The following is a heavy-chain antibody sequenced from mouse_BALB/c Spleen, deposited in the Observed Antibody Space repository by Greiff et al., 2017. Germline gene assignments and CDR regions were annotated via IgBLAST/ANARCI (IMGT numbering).Heavy chain of an antibody. J-gene: IGHJ1*01. V-gene: IGHV1-7*01. D-gene: IGHD4-1*01. Sequence: QVQLKQSGAELAKPGASVKMSCKASGYTFTSYWMHWVKQRPGQGLEWIGYINPSTGYTEYNQKFKDKATLTADKSSSTAYMQLSSLTSEDSAVYYCARSWDVGSYWYFDVWGAGTTVTVSS. CDR1: GYTFTSYW. CDR3: ARSWDVGSYWYFDV. CDR2: INPSTGYT.